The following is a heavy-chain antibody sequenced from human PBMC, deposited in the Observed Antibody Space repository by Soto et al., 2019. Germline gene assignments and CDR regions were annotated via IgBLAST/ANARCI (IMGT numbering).Heavy chain of an antibody. CDR3: AKDGGYCSSTSCYRYMDV. CDR1: GFTFSSYA. V-gene: IGHV3-23*01. D-gene: IGHD2-2*01. CDR2: ISGSGGST. Sequence: GGSLRLSCAASGFTFSSYAMSWVRQAPGKGLEWVSAISGSGGSTYYADSVKGRFTISRDNSKNTLYLQMNSLRAEDTAVYYCAKDGGYCSSTSCYRYMDVWGKGTTVTVSS. J-gene: IGHJ6*03.